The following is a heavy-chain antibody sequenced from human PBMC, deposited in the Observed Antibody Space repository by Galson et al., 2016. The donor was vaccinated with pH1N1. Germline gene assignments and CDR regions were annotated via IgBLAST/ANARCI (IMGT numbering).Heavy chain of an antibody. CDR2: ISPNGGTT. D-gene: IGHD3-10*01. V-gene: IGHV1-46*01. Sequence: SVKVSCKASGYSLTSYYMHWVRQAPGQRPEWMGIISPNGGTTLYAQKFQGTLTVTRDMSTSTVYMELTSLRFEDTAVDYCARGGMYYGSGSYYPFDQWGQGTLITVSS. CDR3: ARGGMYYGSGSYYPFDQ. CDR1: GYSLTSYY. J-gene: IGHJ4*02.